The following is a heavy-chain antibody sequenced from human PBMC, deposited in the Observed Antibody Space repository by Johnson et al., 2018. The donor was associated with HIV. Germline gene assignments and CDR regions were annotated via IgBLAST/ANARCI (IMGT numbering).Heavy chain of an antibody. Sequence: VQLVESGGGLVQPGGSLRLSCAASGFTVSSNYMSWVRQATGKGLEWVSVIYSGGSTYYADSVTGRFTISRDNSKNTLYLQMNSLRAEDTAVYYCARDVAATMIVVGGAYDAFDIWGQGTLVTVSS. CDR1: GFTVSSNY. CDR2: IYSGGST. CDR3: ARDVAATMIVVGGAYDAFDI. J-gene: IGHJ3*02. D-gene: IGHD3-22*01. V-gene: IGHV3-66*01.